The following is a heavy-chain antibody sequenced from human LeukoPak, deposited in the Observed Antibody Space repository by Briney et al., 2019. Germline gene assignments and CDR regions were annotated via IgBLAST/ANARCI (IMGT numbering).Heavy chain of an antibody. CDR3: ARDCRVATILPPYYYYYGMDV. J-gene: IGHJ6*02. CDR1: GGSFSGYY. V-gene: IGHV4-34*01. CDR2: INHSGST. D-gene: IGHD5-12*01. Sequence: PSETLSLTCAVYGGSFSGYYWSWIRQPPGKGLEWIGEINHSGSTNYNPSLKSRVTISVDTSKNQFSLKLSSVTAADTAVYYCARDCRVATILPPYYYYYGMDVWGQGTTVTVSS.